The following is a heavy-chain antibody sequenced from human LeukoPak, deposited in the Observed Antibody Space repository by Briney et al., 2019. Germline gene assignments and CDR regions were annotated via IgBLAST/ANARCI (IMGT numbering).Heavy chain of an antibody. Sequence: SQTLSLTCAISGDSVSSNNAAWSWIRQSPSRGLEWLGRTFYRAKWTNEYAPSVKSRITNNRDTPRNQFSLNLNSVTPEDTAVYYCARGFWDCVSNTSCTAKAFDYWGQGTLVTVSS. CDR1: GDSVSSNNAA. V-gene: IGHV6-1*01. D-gene: IGHD2-2*01. CDR2: TFYRAKWTN. J-gene: IGHJ4*02. CDR3: ARGFWDCVSNTSCTAKAFDY.